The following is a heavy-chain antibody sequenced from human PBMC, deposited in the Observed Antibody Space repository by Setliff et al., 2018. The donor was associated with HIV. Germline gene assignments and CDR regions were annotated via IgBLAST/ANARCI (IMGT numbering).Heavy chain of an antibody. D-gene: IGHD3-10*01. CDR3: ARVPVGSGSVDY. J-gene: IGHJ4*02. CDR1: GGSITSGSNY. V-gene: IGHV4-61*09. Sequence: NPSETLSLTCTVSGGSITSGSNYWSWIRQPAGKGLEWIGHIYTSGSTNYNPSLKTRVTISLDTSRSQFSLNLSSVIAADTAVYYCARVPVGSGSVDYWGQGTLVTVSS. CDR2: IYTSGST.